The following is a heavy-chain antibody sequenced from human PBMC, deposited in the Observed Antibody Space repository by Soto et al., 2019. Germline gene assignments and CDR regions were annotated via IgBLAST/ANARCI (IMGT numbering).Heavy chain of an antibody. J-gene: IGHJ6*02. CDR2: ISASGGTP. CDR1: GFIFRNYA. D-gene: IGHD5-18*01. CDR3: AKDKGYDYGSYFYYGLDV. Sequence: GSLRLSCAASGFIFRNYAMNWVRQAPGKGLEWVSGISASGGTPYYADSEKGRFTISRDNSKSTLYLEMSSVRAEDTAVYSCAKDKGYDYGSYFYYGLDVWGQGTTVTVSS. V-gene: IGHV3-23*01.